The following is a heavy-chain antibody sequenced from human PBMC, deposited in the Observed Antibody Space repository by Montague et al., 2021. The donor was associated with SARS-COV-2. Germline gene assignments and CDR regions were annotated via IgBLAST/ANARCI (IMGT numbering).Heavy chain of an antibody. CDR2: IYYSGST. V-gene: IGHV4-39*01. D-gene: IGHD2-21*01. Sequence: SETLSLTCTVSGGSISSSSYYWGWIRQPPGKGLEWIGSIYYSGSTYYNPSLKSRVTISVDTSKNQFSLKLSSVTAADTAVYYCARHRRMVVVMAIPCCFDDWGQGTLVTVSS. CDR1: GGSISSSSYY. CDR3: ARHRRMVVVMAIPCCFDD. J-gene: IGHJ5*02.